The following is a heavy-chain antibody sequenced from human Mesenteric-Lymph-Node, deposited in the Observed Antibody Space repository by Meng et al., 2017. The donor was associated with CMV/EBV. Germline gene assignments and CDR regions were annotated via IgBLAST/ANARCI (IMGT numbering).Heavy chain of an antibody. Sequence: GSISSGASRWTSIRHLPGKGLEWIGYISYGGSTYYNPSLRSRLIISVDTSNNQFSLKLSSVTAADTAVYYCATNYYGSGSYHGDFQHWGQGTLVTVSS. J-gene: IGHJ1*01. CDR1: GSISSGASR. D-gene: IGHD3-10*01. V-gene: IGHV4-31*02. CDR2: ISYGGST. CDR3: ATNYYGSGSYHGDFQH.